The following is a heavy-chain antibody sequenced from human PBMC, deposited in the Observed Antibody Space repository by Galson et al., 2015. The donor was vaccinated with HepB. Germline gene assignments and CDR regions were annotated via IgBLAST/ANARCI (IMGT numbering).Heavy chain of an antibody. CDR3: TRSSLGGNSYSYFDY. D-gene: IGHD5-18*01. CDR1: GFIFGNYA. CDR2: IRGGGYGATT. V-gene: IGHV3-49*03. Sequence: SLRLSCAASGFIFGNYAMSWFRQAPGKGLEWISFIRGGGYGATTEHAASVKGRFTTSRDESKSIVYLQMNSLRTEDTAVYYCTRSSLGGNSYSYFDYWGQGTLVTVSS. J-gene: IGHJ4*02.